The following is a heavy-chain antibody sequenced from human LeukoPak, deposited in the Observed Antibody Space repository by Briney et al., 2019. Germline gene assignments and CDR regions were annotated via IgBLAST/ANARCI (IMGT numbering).Heavy chain of an antibody. CDR2: ISSSSNYI. D-gene: IGHD5-12*01. V-gene: IGHV3-21*01. J-gene: IGHJ3*02. CDR1: GFTFSSYS. CDR3: ARGGGAFDI. Sequence: GVLRLSCAASGFTFSSYSMNWVRQAPGKGLEWVSSISSSSNYIYYADSVKGRFIISRDNAKNSLYLQMNSLRAEDTAVYFCARGGGAFDIWGQGTMVTVSS.